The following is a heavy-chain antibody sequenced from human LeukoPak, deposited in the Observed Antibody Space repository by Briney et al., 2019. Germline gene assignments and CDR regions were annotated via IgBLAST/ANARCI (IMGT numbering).Heavy chain of an antibody. Sequence: ASVKVSCKASGYTFTGYYMHWVRQAPGQGLEWMGWINPNSGGTNYAQKLQGWVTMTRDTSISTAYMELSRLRSDDTAVYYCARGVVATPREYYFDYWGQGTLVTVSS. D-gene: IGHD5-12*01. CDR2: INPNSGGT. CDR1: GYTFTGYY. V-gene: IGHV1-2*04. CDR3: ARGVVATPREYYFDY. J-gene: IGHJ4*02.